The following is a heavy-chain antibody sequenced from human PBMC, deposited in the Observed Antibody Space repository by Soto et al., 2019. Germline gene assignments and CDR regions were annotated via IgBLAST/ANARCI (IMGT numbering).Heavy chain of an antibody. CDR1: GGSISSGGYY. Sequence: QVQLQESGPALVKPSQTLSLTCTVSGGSISSGGYYWSWIRQHPGKGLEWIGYIYYSGSTYYNPSLKSRVTISVDTSKNQFSLKLSSVTAADTAVYYCARGSVVAATLFDYWGQGTLVTVSS. J-gene: IGHJ4*02. V-gene: IGHV4-31*03. CDR2: IYYSGST. CDR3: ARGSVVAATLFDY. D-gene: IGHD2-15*01.